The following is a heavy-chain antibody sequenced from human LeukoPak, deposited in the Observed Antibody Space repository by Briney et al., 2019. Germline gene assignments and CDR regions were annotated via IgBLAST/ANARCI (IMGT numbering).Heavy chain of an antibody. CDR2: VKGDGVTT. J-gene: IGHJ4*02. V-gene: IGHV3-43*02. D-gene: IGHD6-19*01. CDR3: VRDTGSGWDFDY. Sequence: QSGGSLRLSCAASGFTFNAYAIHWVRQAPGKGLEWVSLVKGDGVTTDYANSVKGRFTVSRDNSKNSLCLQMSNLRTEDTALYYCVRDTGSGWDFDYWGQGTLVTVSS. CDR1: GFTFNAYA.